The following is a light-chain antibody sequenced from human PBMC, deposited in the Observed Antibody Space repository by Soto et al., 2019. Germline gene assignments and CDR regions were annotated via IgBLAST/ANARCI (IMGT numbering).Light chain of an antibody. CDR3: QQYDNLPYT. Sequence: DIQMTQSPSSLSASVGDRVTITCQASQDISNYLNWYQQKPGKAPKLLIYDASNLETGVPSRFSGSGSGTDFTFTISSLQHEDIATYYCQQYDNLPYTFSQGTKLEIK. J-gene: IGKJ2*01. V-gene: IGKV1-33*01. CDR1: QDISNY. CDR2: DAS.